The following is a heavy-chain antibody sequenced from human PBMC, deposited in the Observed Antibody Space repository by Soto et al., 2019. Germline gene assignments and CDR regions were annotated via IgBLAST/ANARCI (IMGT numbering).Heavy chain of an antibody. Sequence: SETLSLTCTVSGGSVSSGSYYWSWIRQPPGKGLEWIGYIYYSGSTNYNPSLKSRVTRSVDTSKNQFSLKLSSVTAADTAVYYCARTSYSSSRGNWFDPWGQGTLVTVSS. V-gene: IGHV4-61*01. CDR2: IYYSGST. J-gene: IGHJ5*02. CDR1: GGSVSSGSYY. D-gene: IGHD6-13*01. CDR3: ARTSYSSSRGNWFDP.